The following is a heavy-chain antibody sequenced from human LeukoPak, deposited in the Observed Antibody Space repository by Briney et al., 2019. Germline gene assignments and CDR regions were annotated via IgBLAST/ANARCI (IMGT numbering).Heavy chain of an antibody. CDR3: ARGWSTYYYYYMDV. CDR2: IYYSGST. CDR1: GGSISSSSYY. V-gene: IGHV4-39*07. J-gene: IGHJ6*03. Sequence: SETLSLTCTVSGGSISSSSYYWGWIRQPPGKGLEWIGCIYYSGSTNYNPSLKSRVTISVDTSKNQFSLKLSSVTAADTAVYYCARGWSTYYYYYMDVWGKGTTVTVSS. D-gene: IGHD2-15*01.